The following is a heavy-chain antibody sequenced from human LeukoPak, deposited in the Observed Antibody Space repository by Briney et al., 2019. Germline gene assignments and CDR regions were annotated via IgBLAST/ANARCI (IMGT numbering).Heavy chain of an antibody. D-gene: IGHD2-2*02. J-gene: IGHJ2*01. CDR1: GGSISSSSYY. Sequence: SETLSLTCTVSGGSISSSSYYWGWIRQPPGKGLEWIGSIYYSGSTYYNPSLKSRVTISVDTSKNQFSLKLSSATAADTAVYYCARLGYCSSTSCYTRRPYWYFDLWGRGTLVTVSS. V-gene: IGHV4-39*01. CDR3: ARLGYCSSTSCYTRRPYWYFDL. CDR2: IYYSGST.